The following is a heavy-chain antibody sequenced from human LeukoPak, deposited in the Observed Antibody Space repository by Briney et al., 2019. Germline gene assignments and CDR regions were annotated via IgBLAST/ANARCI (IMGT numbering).Heavy chain of an antibody. CDR2: IYSSGSA. D-gene: IGHD5-12*01. V-gene: IGHV4-59*08. CDR1: GGSISPYY. CDR3: ARMGGYSGYATH. Sequence: SETLTLTCTVSGGSISPYYWSWIRQPPGKGLEWIGYIYSSGSANYNPSLKSRVTISVDTSKNQFSLKLTPVTAADTAVYYCARMGGYSGYATHWGQGTLVAVSS. J-gene: IGHJ4*02.